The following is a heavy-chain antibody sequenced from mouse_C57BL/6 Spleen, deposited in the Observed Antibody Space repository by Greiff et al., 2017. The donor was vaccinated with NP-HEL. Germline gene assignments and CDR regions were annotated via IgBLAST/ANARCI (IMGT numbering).Heavy chain of an antibody. CDR1: GYSITSGYY. CDR2: ISYAGSN. CDR3: ARGEDYYGSEYFDV. D-gene: IGHD1-1*01. Sequence: EVQRVESGPGLVKPSQSLSLTCSVTGYSITSGYYWNWIRQFPGNKLEWMGYISYAGSNNYNPSLKNRISITRDTSKNQFFLKLNSVPTEDTATYYCARGEDYYGSEYFDVWGTGTTVTVSS. V-gene: IGHV3-6*01. J-gene: IGHJ1*03.